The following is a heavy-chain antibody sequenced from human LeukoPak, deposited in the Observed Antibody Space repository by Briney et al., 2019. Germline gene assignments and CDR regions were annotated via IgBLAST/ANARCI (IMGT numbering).Heavy chain of an antibody. V-gene: IGHV4-39*01. D-gene: IGHD3-9*01. CDR3: ARSLIRYFDWFDP. J-gene: IGHJ5*02. Sequence: SETLSLTCTVSGGSISSSSYYWGWIRQPPGKGLEWIGSIYYSGSTYYNPSLKSRVTISVDTSKNQFSLKLSSVTAADTAVYYCARSLIRYFDWFDPWGQGTLVTVSS. CDR2: IYYSGST. CDR1: GGSISSSSYY.